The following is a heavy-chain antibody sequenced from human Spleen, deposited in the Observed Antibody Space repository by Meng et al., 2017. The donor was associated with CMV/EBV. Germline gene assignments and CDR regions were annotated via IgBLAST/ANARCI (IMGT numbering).Heavy chain of an antibody. D-gene: IGHD6-19*01. V-gene: IGHV2-5*01. CDR1: FSLSSSAGG. J-gene: IGHJ4*02. CDR3: AHRTAVAGILTPFDY. CDR2: IYWNDDK. Sequence: FSLSSSAGGMGSIRQPPGKALEWLALIYWNDDKRYSPSLKSRLTITKDTSIKQVVLTMTNMDPVDTATYYCAHRTAVAGILTPFDYWGQGTLVTVSS.